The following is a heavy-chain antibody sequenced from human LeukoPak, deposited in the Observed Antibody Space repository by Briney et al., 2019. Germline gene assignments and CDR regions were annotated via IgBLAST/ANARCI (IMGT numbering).Heavy chain of an antibody. CDR2: IIPIFGTA. CDR1: GGTFSSYA. D-gene: IGHD3-3*01. J-gene: IGHJ6*02. CDR3: ASLMSGIFGVVLPTYGMDV. Sequence: GASVKVSCKASGGTFSSYAISWVRQAPGQGLEWMGGIIPIFGTANYAQKFQGRVTITADESTSTAYMELSSLRSEDTAVYYCASLMSGIFGVVLPTYGMDVWGQGTTVTVPS. V-gene: IGHV1-69*13.